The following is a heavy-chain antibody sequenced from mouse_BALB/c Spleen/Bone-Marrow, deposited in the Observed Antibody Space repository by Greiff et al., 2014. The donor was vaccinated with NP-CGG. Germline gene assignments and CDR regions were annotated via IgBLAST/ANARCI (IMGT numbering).Heavy chain of an antibody. CDR1: GFTFSDYY. Sequence: EVQREESGGGLVKPGGSLKLYCEASGFTFSDYYMYWVRQTPEKRLEWVVTISDGGSYTYYPDSVKGRFTISRDNAKNNLYLQMSRLKSEDTAMYYFAMGSSYFDYWRQGSTLTVSS. V-gene: IGHV5-4*02. J-gene: IGHJ2*01. D-gene: IGHD1-1*01. CDR2: ISDGGSYT. CDR3: AMGSSYFDY.